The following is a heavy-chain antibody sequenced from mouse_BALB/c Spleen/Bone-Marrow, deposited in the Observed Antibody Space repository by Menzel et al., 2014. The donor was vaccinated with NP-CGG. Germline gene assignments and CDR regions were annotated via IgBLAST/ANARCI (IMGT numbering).Heavy chain of an antibody. J-gene: IGHJ4*01. Sequence: EVHLVESGGGLVKPGGSLKLSCAASGFTFSSYAMSWARQSPEKRLEWVAEISSGGSYTYYPDTVTGRFTISRDNAKNTLYLEMGSLRSEDTAMYYCAREGLRRRAAMDYWGQGTSVTVSS. V-gene: IGHV5-9-4*01. CDR3: AREGLRRRAAMDY. CDR2: ISSGGSYT. D-gene: IGHD2-4*01. CDR1: GFTFSSYA.